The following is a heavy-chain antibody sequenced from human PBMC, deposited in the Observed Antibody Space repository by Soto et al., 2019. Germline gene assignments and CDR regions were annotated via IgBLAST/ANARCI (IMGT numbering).Heavy chain of an antibody. CDR3: ARGSAIQLWPYYYYYGMDV. J-gene: IGHJ6*02. D-gene: IGHD5-18*01. CDR2: IIPIFGTA. Sequence: GASVKVSCKASGGTFSSYAISWVRQAPGQGLEWMGGIIPIFGTANYAQKFQGRVTITADESTSTAYMELSSLRSEDTAVYYCARGSAIQLWPYYYYYGMDVWGQGTTVTVSS. V-gene: IGHV1-69*13. CDR1: GGTFSSYA.